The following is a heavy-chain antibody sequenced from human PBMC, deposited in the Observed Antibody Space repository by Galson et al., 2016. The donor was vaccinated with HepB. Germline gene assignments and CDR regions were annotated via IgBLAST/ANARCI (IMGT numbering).Heavy chain of an antibody. V-gene: IGHV3-53*04. Sequence: SLRLSCAASGLTVSGNYMTWVRQSPGKGLETVSVIYGDGSTYYEDSVEGRFTISRHNFNNTLFLQMNTLKPEDTAVYYCVRPGSRYAMDVWGKGTTVIVSS. CDR3: VRPGSRYAMDV. CDR1: GLTVSGNY. J-gene: IGHJ6*04. D-gene: IGHD6-13*01. CDR2: IYGDGST.